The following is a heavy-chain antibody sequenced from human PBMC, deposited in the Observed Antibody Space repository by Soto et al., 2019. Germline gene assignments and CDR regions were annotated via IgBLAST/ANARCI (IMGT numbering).Heavy chain of an antibody. CDR1: GGSFSGYY. Sequence: SLEILSLTCAVYGGSFSGYYWSWIRQPPGKGLEWIGEINHSGSTNYNPSLKSRVAISVDTSKNQFSLKLSSVTAADTAVYYCARGKWLADYWGQGTLVTVSS. J-gene: IGHJ4*02. V-gene: IGHV4-34*01. CDR3: ARGKWLADY. CDR2: INHSGST. D-gene: IGHD6-19*01.